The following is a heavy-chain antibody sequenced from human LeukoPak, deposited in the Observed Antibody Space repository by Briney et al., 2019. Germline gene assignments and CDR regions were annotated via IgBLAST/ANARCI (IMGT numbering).Heavy chain of an antibody. D-gene: IGHD6-13*01. CDR3: ARGPRSGYSSSWYGSYLDY. V-gene: IGHV4-4*07. CDR2: IYTSGST. Sequence: SETQSLTCTVSGGSIRSYDWSWIRRPAGKGLEWIGRIYTSGSTNYNPSLKSRVTMSVDTSKNQFSLKLSSVTAADTAVYYCARGPRSGYSSSWYGSYLDYWGQGTLVTVSS. J-gene: IGHJ4*02. CDR1: GGSIRSYD.